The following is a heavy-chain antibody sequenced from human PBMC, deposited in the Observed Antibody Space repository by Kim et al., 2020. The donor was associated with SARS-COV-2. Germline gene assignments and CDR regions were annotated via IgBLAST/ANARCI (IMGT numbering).Heavy chain of an antibody. D-gene: IGHD5-18*01. J-gene: IGHJ6*02. CDR2: ISSSSSYI. CDR3: ARDRAISYGFGDYYGMDV. Sequence: GGSLRLSCAASGFTFSSYSMNWVRQAPGKGLEWVSSISSSSSYIYYADSVKGRFTISRDNAKNSLYLQMNSLRAEDTAVYYCARDRAISYGFGDYYGMDVWGQGTTVTVSS. V-gene: IGHV3-21*01. CDR1: GFTFSSYS.